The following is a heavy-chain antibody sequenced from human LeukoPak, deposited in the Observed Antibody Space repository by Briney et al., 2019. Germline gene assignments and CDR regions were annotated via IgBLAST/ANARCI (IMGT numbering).Heavy chain of an antibody. Sequence: SETLSLTCTVSGGSISSSSYYWGWIRQPPGKGLEWIGSIYYSGSTYYNPSLKSRVTISVDTSKNQFSLKLSSVTAADTAVYYCARDLRGYSYGPSDAFDIWGQGTMVTVSS. CDR3: ARDLRGYSYGPSDAFDI. D-gene: IGHD5-18*01. J-gene: IGHJ3*02. V-gene: IGHV4-39*07. CDR1: GGSISSSSYY. CDR2: IYYSGST.